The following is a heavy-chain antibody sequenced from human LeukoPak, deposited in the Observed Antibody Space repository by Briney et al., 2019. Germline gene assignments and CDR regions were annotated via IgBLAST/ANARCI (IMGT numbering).Heavy chain of an antibody. D-gene: IGHD2-15*01. CDR1: GGSISSGGYY. Sequence: SETLSLTCTVSGGSISSGGYYWSWIRQHPGKGLEWIGYIYYSGSTYYNPSLKSRVTISVDTSKNQFSLKLSSVTAADTAVYCCARDQGGLLRSIDYWGQGTLVTVSS. CDR2: IYYSGST. J-gene: IGHJ4*02. CDR3: ARDQGGLLRSIDY. V-gene: IGHV4-31*03.